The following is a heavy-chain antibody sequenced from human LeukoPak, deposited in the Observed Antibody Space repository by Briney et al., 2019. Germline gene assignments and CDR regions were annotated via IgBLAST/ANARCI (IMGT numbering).Heavy chain of an antibody. CDR3: ARVAYGSGSRLIDC. CDR2: IYTSGST. V-gene: IGHV4-4*07. CDR1: GGSISSYY. D-gene: IGHD3-10*01. J-gene: IGHJ4*02. Sequence: SETLFLTCTVSGGSISSYYWSWIRQPAGKGLEWIGRIYTSGSTNYNPSLKSRVTISVDTSKNQFSLKLTSVTAADTAVYYCARVAYGSGSRLIDCWGQGTLVTISS.